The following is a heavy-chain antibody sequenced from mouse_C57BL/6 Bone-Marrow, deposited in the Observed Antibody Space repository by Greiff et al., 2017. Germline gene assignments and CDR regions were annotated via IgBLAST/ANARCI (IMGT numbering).Heavy chain of an antibody. CDR2: IYPRSGNT. V-gene: IGHV1-81*01. J-gene: IGHJ3*01. CDR1: GYTFTSYG. CDR3: ARAFYYYGRSYPAWFAY. Sequence: VQLQQSGAELARPGASVKLSCKASGYTFTSYGISWVKQRTGQGLEWIGEIYPRSGNTYYNEKFKGKATLTADTSSSTAYMELPSLTSAGSAVYCRARAFYYYGRSYPAWFAYWGQGTLVTVSA. D-gene: IGHD1-1*01.